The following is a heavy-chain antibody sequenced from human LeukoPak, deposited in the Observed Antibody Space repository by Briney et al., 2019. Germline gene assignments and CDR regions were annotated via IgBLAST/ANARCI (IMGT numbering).Heavy chain of an antibody. Sequence: SETLSLTCAVYGGSFSGYYWGWIRQPPGKGLEWIGSIYYSGSTHYNPSLKSRVTISVDTSKNQLSLKLSSVTAADTAMYYCARNSTYYYDRSTYSYFDDWGQGTLVTVSS. V-gene: IGHV4-34*01. J-gene: IGHJ4*02. CDR1: GGSFSGYY. CDR3: ARNSTYYYDRSTYSYFDD. D-gene: IGHD3-22*01. CDR2: IYYSGST.